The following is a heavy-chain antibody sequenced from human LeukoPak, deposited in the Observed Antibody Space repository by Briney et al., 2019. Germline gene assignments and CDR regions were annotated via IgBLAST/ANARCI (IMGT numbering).Heavy chain of an antibody. J-gene: IGHJ5*02. V-gene: IGHV1-69*13. CDR2: IIPIFGTA. CDR3: ARGVNRITIFVWFDP. D-gene: IGHD3-3*01. Sequence: SVKVSCKASGGTFSSYAISWVRQAPGQGLEWMGGIIPIFGTANYAQKFQGRVTITADESTSTAYMELSSLRSEDTAVYYCARGVNRITIFVWFDPWGQGALVTVSS. CDR1: GGTFSSYA.